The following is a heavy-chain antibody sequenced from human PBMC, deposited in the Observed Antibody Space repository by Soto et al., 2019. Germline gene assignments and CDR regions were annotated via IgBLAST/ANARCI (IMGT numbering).Heavy chain of an antibody. CDR3: AKGLYGSGSIFEGFYYYYGMDV. J-gene: IGHJ6*02. CDR2: ISGSGGST. Sequence: GGSLRLSCAASGFTFSSYAMSWVRQAPGKGLEWVSAISGSGGSTYYADSVKGRFTISRDNSKNTLYLQMNSLRAEDTAVYYCAKGLYGSGSIFEGFYYYYGMDVWGQGTTVTVSS. D-gene: IGHD3-10*01. CDR1: GFTFSSYA. V-gene: IGHV3-23*01.